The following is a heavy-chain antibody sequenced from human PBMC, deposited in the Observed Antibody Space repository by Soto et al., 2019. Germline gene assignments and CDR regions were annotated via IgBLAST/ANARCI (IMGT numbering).Heavy chain of an antibody. Sequence: GESLKISCKGSGYSFTNYWIGWVRQMPGKGLEWLWVIYPGDSDTRYSPSFQGQVSISADKFISTAYLQWTSLKASDTAMYYCASTTVTTPMDVWGQGTTVTVSS. J-gene: IGHJ6*02. CDR2: IYPGDSDT. CDR3: ASTTVTTPMDV. CDR1: GYSFTNYW. V-gene: IGHV5-51*01. D-gene: IGHD4-4*01.